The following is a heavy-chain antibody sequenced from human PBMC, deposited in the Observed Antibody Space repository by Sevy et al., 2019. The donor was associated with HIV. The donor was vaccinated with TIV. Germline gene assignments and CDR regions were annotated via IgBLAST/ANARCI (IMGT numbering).Heavy chain of an antibody. CDR1: GGSISSYY. CDR2: IYYSGST. V-gene: IGHV4-59*01. D-gene: IGHD6-13*01. J-gene: IGHJ6*02. CDR3: VRDQVGDSSSWSYYYYGMDV. Sequence: SETLSLTCTVSGGSISSYYWSWIRQPPGKGLEWIGYIYYSGSTNYNPSLKSRVTISVDTSKNQFSLKLSSVTAADTAVYYCVRDQVGDSSSWSYYYYGMDVWGQGTTVTVSS.